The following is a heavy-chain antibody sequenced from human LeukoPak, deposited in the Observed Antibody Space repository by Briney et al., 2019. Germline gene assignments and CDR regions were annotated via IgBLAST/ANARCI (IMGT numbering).Heavy chain of an antibody. CDR3: ARDLPVETVPAAIGVV. D-gene: IGHD2-2*02. CDR2: IYHSGST. V-gene: IGHV4-30-2*01. CDR1: GDSISSGGYY. Sequence: SETLSLTCTVSGDSISSGGYYWSWIRQPPGKGLEWIGYIYHSGSTYYNPSLKSRVTISVDRSKNQFSLKLSSVTAADTAVYYCARDLPVETVPAAIGVVWGQGTLVTVSS. J-gene: IGHJ4*02.